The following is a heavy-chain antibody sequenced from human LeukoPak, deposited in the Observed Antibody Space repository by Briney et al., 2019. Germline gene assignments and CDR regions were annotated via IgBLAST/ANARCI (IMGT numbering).Heavy chain of an antibody. Sequence: GGSLRLSCAASGFTFRSYAMSWVRQAPGKGLEWVSVITGSGGFTQYADSVKGRFTISRDNSKNTVYLQMNSLRVEDTALYYCVRSLDYWGQGTLVTVSS. J-gene: IGHJ4*02. CDR3: VRSLDY. CDR2: ITGSGGFT. V-gene: IGHV3-23*01. CDR1: GFTFRSYA.